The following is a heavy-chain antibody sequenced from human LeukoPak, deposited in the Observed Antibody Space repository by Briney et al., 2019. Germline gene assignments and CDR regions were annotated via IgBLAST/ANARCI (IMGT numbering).Heavy chain of an antibody. D-gene: IGHD6-19*01. V-gene: IGHV3-7*01. Sequence: GGSLRLSCAASGFTFSNYWMSWVRQAPGKGLEWVANIKQDGSEKYYVDSVKGRFTISRDNAKNSLYLQMNSLGAEDTAVYYCARGSGWYMYWGQGTLVAVSS. CDR3: ARGSGWYMY. J-gene: IGHJ4*02. CDR2: IKQDGSEK. CDR1: GFTFSNYW.